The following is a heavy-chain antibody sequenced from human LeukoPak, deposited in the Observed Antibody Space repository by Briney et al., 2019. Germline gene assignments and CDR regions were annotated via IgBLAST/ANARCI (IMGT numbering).Heavy chain of an antibody. J-gene: IGHJ4*02. D-gene: IGHD3-22*01. V-gene: IGHV4-30-4*01. CDR3: ARGLDYDSSGYYFSPVGEYFDY. CDR2: IYYSGST. Sequence: PSKTLSLTCTVSGGSISSGDYYWSWIRQPPGKGLEWIGYIYYSGSTYYNPSLKSRVTISVDTSKNQFSLKLSSVTAADTAVYYCARGLDYDSSGYYFSPVGEYFDYWGQGTLVTVSS. CDR1: GGSISSGDYY.